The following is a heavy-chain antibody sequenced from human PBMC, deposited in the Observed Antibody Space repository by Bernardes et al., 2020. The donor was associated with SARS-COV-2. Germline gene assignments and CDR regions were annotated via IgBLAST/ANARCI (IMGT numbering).Heavy chain of an antibody. CDR1: GGSISSSSYY. Sequence: ETLSLTCTVSGGSISSSSYYWGWIRQPPGKGLEWIGSIYYSGSTYYNPSLKSRVTISVDTSKNQFSLKLSSVTAADTAVYYCARQKGYSSSWSYNWFDPWGQGTLVTVSS. D-gene: IGHD6-13*01. V-gene: IGHV4-39*01. J-gene: IGHJ5*02. CDR2: IYYSGST. CDR3: ARQKGYSSSWSYNWFDP.